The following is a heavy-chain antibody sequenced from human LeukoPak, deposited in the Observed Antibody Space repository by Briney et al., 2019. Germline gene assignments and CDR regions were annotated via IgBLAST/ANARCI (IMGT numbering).Heavy chain of an antibody. CDR3: ARGLAGNWFDP. V-gene: IGHV3-21*01. CDR1: GFTFSSYS. Sequence: GGSLRLSCAASGFTFSSYSMNWVRQAPGKGLEWVSSISSSSSYIYYADSVKGRFTISRDNAKNSLYLQMNSLRAEDTAVYYCARGLAGNWFDPWGQGTLVTVSS. J-gene: IGHJ5*02. CDR2: ISSSSSYI. D-gene: IGHD6-19*01.